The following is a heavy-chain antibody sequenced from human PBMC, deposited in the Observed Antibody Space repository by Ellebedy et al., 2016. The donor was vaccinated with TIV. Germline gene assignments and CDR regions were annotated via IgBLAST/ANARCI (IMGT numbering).Heavy chain of an antibody. J-gene: IGHJ2*01. D-gene: IGHD5-24*01. Sequence: AASVKVSCKASGGTFSKYAIHWVRQAPGQGLEWMGGTIPIFGTANYAQQLQGRITIIADESTSTAYMELSSLTSEDTAVYYCAIDRAPDGRNWYFDLWGRGTLVTVSS. CDR1: GGTFSKYA. CDR2: TIPIFGTA. CDR3: AIDRAPDGRNWYFDL. V-gene: IGHV1-69*13.